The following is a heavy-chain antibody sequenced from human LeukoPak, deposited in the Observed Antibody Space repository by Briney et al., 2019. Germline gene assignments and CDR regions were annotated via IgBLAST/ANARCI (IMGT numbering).Heavy chain of an antibody. J-gene: IGHJ4*02. Sequence: PGGSLRLSCAAAGFTFSSYAMSWVRQAPGKGLEWVLAISGSGGSTYYADSVKGRFTSSRDNSKNTLYLQMNSLRAEDTAVYYCAKDLWHSSGWFYFDYWGQGTLVTVSS. CDR1: GFTFSSYA. D-gene: IGHD6-19*01. CDR2: ISGSGGST. V-gene: IGHV3-23*01. CDR3: AKDLWHSSGWFYFDY.